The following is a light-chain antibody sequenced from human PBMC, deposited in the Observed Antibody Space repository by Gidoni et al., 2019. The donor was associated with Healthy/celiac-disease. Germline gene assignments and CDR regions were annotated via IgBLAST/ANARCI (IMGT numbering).Light chain of an antibody. V-gene: IGKV1-39*01. Sequence: DIQMTQSPSSLSASVGDRVTITCRASQSISSYLNLYQQKPGKAPKLLIYAASSLQSGVPPRFSGSGSGTDFTLTISSLQPEDFATYYCQQSYSTPRTFGGGTKVEIK. CDR2: AAS. CDR3: QQSYSTPRT. CDR1: QSISSY. J-gene: IGKJ4*01.